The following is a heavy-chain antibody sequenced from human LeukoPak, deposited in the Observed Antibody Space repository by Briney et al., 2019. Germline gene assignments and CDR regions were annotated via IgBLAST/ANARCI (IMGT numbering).Heavy chain of an antibody. CDR2: IVPIFGTA. V-gene: IGHV1-69*13. CDR1: GGTFSSYA. CDR3: AKVGPGFWSGSLTAADYYYYGMDV. J-gene: IGHJ6*02. Sequence: ASVKVSCKASGGTFSSYAISWVRQAPGQGLEWMGGIVPIFGTANYAQKFQGRVTITADESTSTAYMELSSLRSEDTAVYYCAKVGPGFWSGSLTAADYYYYGMDVWGQGTTVTVSS. D-gene: IGHD3-3*01.